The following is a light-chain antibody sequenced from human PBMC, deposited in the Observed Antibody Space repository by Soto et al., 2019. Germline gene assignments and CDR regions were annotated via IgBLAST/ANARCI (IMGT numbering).Light chain of an antibody. CDR2: EVS. V-gene: IGLV2-23*02. CDR1: SSDVGSYNL. CDR3: CSYAGSSTGV. J-gene: IGLJ3*02. Sequence: QSVLTQPASVSGSPGQSITISCTGTSSDVGSYNLVSWYQQHPGQAPKLMIYEVSKRPSGVSNRFSGSKSGNTASLTISGLQAEDEADYYCCSYAGSSTGVFGGGTKLTVL.